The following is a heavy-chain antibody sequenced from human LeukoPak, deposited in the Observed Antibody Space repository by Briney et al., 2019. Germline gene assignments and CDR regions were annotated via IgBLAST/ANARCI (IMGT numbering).Heavy chain of an antibody. V-gene: IGHV3-7*01. Sequence: GGSLRLSRAASGFTPSSYWMRWVRPAPGGGREWVANIRQDGSVQNYMDSVKGRFTISRDKPKNSVYLQMSSLRAEDTAVYYCLVTTRGRGFDYWGQGTLVTVSS. CDR3: LVTTRGRGFDY. D-gene: IGHD1/OR15-1a*01. J-gene: IGHJ4*02. CDR1: GFTPSSYW. CDR2: IRQDGSVQ.